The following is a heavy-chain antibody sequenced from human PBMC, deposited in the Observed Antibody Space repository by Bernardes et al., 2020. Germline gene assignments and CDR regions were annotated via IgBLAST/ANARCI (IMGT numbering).Heavy chain of an antibody. CDR2: IYHSGTT. CDR3: VRSDLTHGSHS. V-gene: IGHV4-38-2*01. D-gene: IGHD3-10*01. Sequence: SEPLSLTCDVSGYSINSGYYWGCILQSPGKGLQWIASIYHSGTTYYNPSLKSRVTISVDTSKNQFSLRVNSVTAADTAVYYCVRSDLTHGSHSWGQGTLVTVSA. CDR1: GYSINSGYY. J-gene: IGHJ4*02.